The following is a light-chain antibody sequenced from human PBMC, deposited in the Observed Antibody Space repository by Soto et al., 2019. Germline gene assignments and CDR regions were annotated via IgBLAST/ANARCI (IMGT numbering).Light chain of an antibody. J-gene: IGKJ5*01. CDR1: QSVSRY. CDR2: DAS. V-gene: IGKV3-11*01. CDR3: QVRANWSIA. Sequence: ETVLTQSPVTLSLSPGEGATLSCRASQSVSRYLAWYQQKPGAAPRLLIYDASNRATGIPARFSGSGSGTDFTLTISSLEPEDFAVYYCQVRANWSIAFGRGTRLEIK.